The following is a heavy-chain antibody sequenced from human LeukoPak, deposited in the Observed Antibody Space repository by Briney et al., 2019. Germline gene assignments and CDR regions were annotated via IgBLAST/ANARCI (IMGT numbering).Heavy chain of an antibody. CDR1: GFTFHDYA. Sequence: GGSLRLSCAASGFTFHDYAMHWVRQAPGKGLEWVSGISWNSGSIGYADSVKGRFTISRDNAKNSLYLQMNSLRAEDTALYYCAKDIAAAAGDAFDIWGQGTMVTVSS. J-gene: IGHJ3*02. CDR3: AKDIAAAAGDAFDI. D-gene: IGHD6-13*01. V-gene: IGHV3-9*01. CDR2: ISWNSGSI.